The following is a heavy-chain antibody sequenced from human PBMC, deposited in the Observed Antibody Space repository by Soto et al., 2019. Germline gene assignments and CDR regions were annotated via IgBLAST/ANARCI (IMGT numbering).Heavy chain of an antibody. CDR1: GGSISSYY. Sequence: SETLSLTCTVSGGSISSYYWSWIRQPPGKGLEWIGYIYYSGSTNYNPSLKSRVTISVDTSKNQFSLKLSSVTAADTAVYYCARQSWAITMVRGVYFWFDPWGQGTLVTVS. D-gene: IGHD3-10*01. V-gene: IGHV4-59*08. CDR2: IYYSGST. CDR3: ARQSWAITMVRGVYFWFDP. J-gene: IGHJ5*02.